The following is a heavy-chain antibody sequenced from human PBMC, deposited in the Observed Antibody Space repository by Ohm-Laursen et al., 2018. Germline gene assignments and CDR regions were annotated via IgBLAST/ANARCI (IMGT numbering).Heavy chain of an antibody. CDR2: ISGSGGST. Sequence: SLRLSCAASGFTFSSYAMSWVRQAPGKGLEWVSAISGSGGSTYYADSVKGRFTISRDNSKNTLYLQMNSLRAEDTAVYYCAKGEHSSGWNPVFDYWGQGTLVTVSS. V-gene: IGHV3-23*01. J-gene: IGHJ4*02. CDR1: GFTFSSYA. D-gene: IGHD6-19*01. CDR3: AKGEHSSGWNPVFDY.